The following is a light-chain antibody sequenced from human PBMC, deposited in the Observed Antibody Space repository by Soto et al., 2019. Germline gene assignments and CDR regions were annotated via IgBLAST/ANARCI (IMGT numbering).Light chain of an antibody. CDR1: SSDVGSYNL. J-gene: IGLJ1*01. CDR3: SSYTSSSTRV. V-gene: IGLV2-14*02. CDR2: DVS. Sequence: QSVLTQPASVSGSPGQSITISCTGTSSDVGSYNLVSWYQQHPGKAPKLMIYDVSNRPSGVSNRFSGSKSGNTASLTISGLQAEDEADYYCSSYTSSSTRVFGTGTKATVL.